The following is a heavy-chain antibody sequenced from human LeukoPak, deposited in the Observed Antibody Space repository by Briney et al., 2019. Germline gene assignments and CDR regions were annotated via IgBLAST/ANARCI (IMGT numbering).Heavy chain of an antibody. CDR2: INHSGST. V-gene: IGHV4-34*01. CDR3: ARLRGSPKIY. Sequence: PSETLSLTCAVYGGSFSGYYWSWIRQLPGKGLEWIGEINHSGSTNYNPSLKSRVTISVDTSKNQFSLKLSSVTAADTAVYYCARLRGSPKIYWGQGTLVTVSS. D-gene: IGHD1-26*01. CDR1: GGSFSGYY. J-gene: IGHJ4*02.